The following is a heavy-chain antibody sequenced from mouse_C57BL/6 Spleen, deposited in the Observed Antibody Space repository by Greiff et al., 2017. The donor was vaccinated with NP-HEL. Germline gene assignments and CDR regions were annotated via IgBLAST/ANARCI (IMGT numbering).Heavy chain of an antibody. Sequence: VQLQQSGPGLVQPSPSLSITCTVSGFSLTSYGVHWVRQSPGQGLEWLGVIWSGGSAAYNEAFISGLSICKDNSKSQVFFKMNSLQADDTAIYYCASPYYYGSSYWYFDVWGTGTTVTVSS. D-gene: IGHD1-1*01. V-gene: IGHV2-2*01. CDR1: GFSLTSYG. CDR2: IWSGGSA. CDR3: ASPYYYGSSYWYFDV. J-gene: IGHJ1*03.